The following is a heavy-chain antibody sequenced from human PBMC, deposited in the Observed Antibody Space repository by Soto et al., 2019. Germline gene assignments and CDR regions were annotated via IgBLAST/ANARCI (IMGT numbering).Heavy chain of an antibody. CDR1: GGSISSGGYY. D-gene: IGHD5-12*01. J-gene: IGHJ5*02. CDR2: IYYSGST. V-gene: IGHV4-31*03. CDR3: ASGLGDGYNLRWFDP. Sequence: SETLSLTCTVSGGSISSGGYYWSWIRQHPGKGLEWIGYIYYSGSTYYNPSLKSRVTISVDTSKNQFSLKLSSVTAADTAAYYCASGLGDGYNLRWFDPWGQGTLVTVSS.